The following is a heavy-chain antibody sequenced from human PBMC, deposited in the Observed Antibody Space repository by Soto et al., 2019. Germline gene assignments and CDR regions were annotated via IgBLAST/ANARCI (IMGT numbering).Heavy chain of an antibody. V-gene: IGHV4-31*03. CDR1: GGSISSGGYY. CDR3: GRGRSSRSPSFDY. CDR2: IYYSGST. J-gene: IGHJ4*02. Sequence: QVQLQESGPGLVKPSQTLSLTCTVSGGSISSGGYYWSWIRQHPGKGLEWIGYIYYSGSTHYNPSLKSRVTISVDTSKNQFALKLSSVAAADTAVYNCGRGRSSRSPSFDYWGQGTLVTVSP. D-gene: IGHD6-6*01.